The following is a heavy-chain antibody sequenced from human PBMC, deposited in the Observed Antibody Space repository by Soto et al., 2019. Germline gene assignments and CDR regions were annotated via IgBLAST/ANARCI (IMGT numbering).Heavy chain of an antibody. Sequence: SETLSLTCTVSGSSVSSGNYYWSWVRQPPGKGLEWIGYIYYSGSTNYTPSLKSRVTISVDTSKNQFSLKLSSVTAADTAVYYCARGGSEDPFDYWGQGTLGTVSS. CDR1: GSSVSSGNYY. CDR3: ARGGSEDPFDY. CDR2: IYYSGST. V-gene: IGHV4-61*01. J-gene: IGHJ4*02. D-gene: IGHD2-15*01.